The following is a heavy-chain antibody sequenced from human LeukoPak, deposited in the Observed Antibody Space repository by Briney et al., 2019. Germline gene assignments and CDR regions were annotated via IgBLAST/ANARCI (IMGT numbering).Heavy chain of an antibody. Sequence: PGGSLRLSCAASGFTFSSYSMNWVRQAPGKGLEWVSYISSSSSTIYYADSVKGRFTISRDNAKNSPYLQMNSLRAEDTAVYYCARGRPYDFWSGYYDYWGQGTLVTVSS. CDR3: ARGRPYDFWSGYYDY. V-gene: IGHV3-48*01. CDR1: GFTFSSYS. CDR2: ISSSSSTI. D-gene: IGHD3-3*01. J-gene: IGHJ4*02.